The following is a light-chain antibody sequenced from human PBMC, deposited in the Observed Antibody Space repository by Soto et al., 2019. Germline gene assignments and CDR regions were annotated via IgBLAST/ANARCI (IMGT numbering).Light chain of an antibody. V-gene: IGLV2-18*01. CDR3: SLYTSENTYV. CDR2: EAR. CDR1: SSDVGSYNY. J-gene: IGLJ1*01. Sequence: QSVLTQPRSVSGSPGQSVTISCTGTSSDVGSYNYVSWYQQHPGKAPKLIIYEARNRPSGVPDRFSGSKSGNTASLTISGLQAADEADYYCSLYTSENTYVFGTGPRSPS.